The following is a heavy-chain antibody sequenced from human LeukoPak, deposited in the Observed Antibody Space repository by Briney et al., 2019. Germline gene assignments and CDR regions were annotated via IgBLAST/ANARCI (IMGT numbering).Heavy chain of an antibody. V-gene: IGHV3-30*02. Sequence: PGGSLRLSCAASGFTFSGYGMHWVRQAPGKGLEWVAFILYDGSNEYSADSVKGRFTISRDNSKNTLYLQMNSLRPEDTAVYYCVKDLNWGYFDYWGQGTLVTVSS. CDR1: GFTFSGYG. D-gene: IGHD7-27*01. J-gene: IGHJ4*02. CDR2: ILYDGSNE. CDR3: VKDLNWGYFDY.